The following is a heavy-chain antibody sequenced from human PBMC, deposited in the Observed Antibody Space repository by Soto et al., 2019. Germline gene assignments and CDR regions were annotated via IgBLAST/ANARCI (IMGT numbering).Heavy chain of an antibody. CDR2: ISSSSSYI. Sequence: GGSLRLSCAASGFTFSSYSMNWVRQAPGKGLEWVSSISSSSSYIYYADSLKGRFTISRDNAKNSLYLQMNSLRAEETAVYYCALFSGIWFGESYAFDIWGQGTMVTVSS. V-gene: IGHV3-21*01. J-gene: IGHJ3*02. CDR3: ALFSGIWFGESYAFDI. CDR1: GFTFSSYS. D-gene: IGHD3-10*01.